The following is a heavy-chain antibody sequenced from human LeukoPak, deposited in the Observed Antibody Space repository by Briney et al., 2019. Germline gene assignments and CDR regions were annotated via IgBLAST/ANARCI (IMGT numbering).Heavy chain of an antibody. J-gene: IGHJ4*02. V-gene: IGHV3-23*01. CDR3: AQDPPLLLWFGELFDY. Sequence: GGSLRLSCAASGFTFSSYAMSWVRQAPGKGLEWVSAISGSGGSTYYADSVKGRFTISRDNSKNTLYLQMNSLRAEDTAVYYCAQDPPLLLWFGELFDYWGQGTLVTVSS. CDR1: GFTFSSYA. CDR2: ISGSGGST. D-gene: IGHD3-10*01.